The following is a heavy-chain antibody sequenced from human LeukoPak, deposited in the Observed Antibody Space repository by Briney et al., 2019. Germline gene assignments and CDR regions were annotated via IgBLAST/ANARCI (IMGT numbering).Heavy chain of an antibody. Sequence: ASVKASCKASGYTFTSYDINWVRQATGQGLEWMGWMNPNSGNTGSAQKFQGRVTMTRNTSISTAYMELSSLRSEDTAVYYCARGLGCSRRFDYWGKGTMVTVSS. CDR3: ARGLGCSRRFDY. CDR2: MNPNSGNT. J-gene: IGHJ4*02. V-gene: IGHV1-8*01. D-gene: IGHD2-15*01. CDR1: GYTFTSYD.